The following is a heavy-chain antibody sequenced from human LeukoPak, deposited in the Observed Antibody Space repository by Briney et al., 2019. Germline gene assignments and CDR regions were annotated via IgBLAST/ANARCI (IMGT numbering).Heavy chain of an antibody. CDR2: ISTSGST. J-gene: IGHJ4*02. D-gene: IGHD6-13*01. CDR3: ARDPFRSSYDY. Sequence: SETLSLTCTVSGGSISSYYWSWIRQPAGKGLEWIGRISTSGSTNYNPSLKSRVTMSVDTFKNQFSLKLSSVTAADTAVYYCARDPFRSSYDYWGQGTLVTVSS. CDR1: GGSISSYY. V-gene: IGHV4-4*07.